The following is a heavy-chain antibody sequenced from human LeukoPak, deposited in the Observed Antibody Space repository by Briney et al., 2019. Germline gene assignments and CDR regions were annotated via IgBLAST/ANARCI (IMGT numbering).Heavy chain of an antibody. CDR2: TYYRSQWYN. CDR1: GDSVSSNSAA. D-gene: IGHD5-18*01. Sequence: SQTLSLTCAISGDSVSSNSAAWNWIRQSPSRGLEWLGRTYYRSQWYNDYAISVKSRITINPDTSKNQFSLKLSSVTAADTAVYYCARHGGYSYGQEIDYWGQGTLVTVSS. CDR3: ARHGGYSYGQEIDY. V-gene: IGHV6-1*01. J-gene: IGHJ4*02.